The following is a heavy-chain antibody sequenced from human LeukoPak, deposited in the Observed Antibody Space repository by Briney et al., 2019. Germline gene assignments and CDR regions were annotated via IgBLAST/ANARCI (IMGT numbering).Heavy chain of an antibody. CDR2: INSDGSST. CDR1: GFTFSSYW. CDR3: AREMATIWAFDI. V-gene: IGHV3-74*01. Sequence: GGSLRLSCAASGFTFSSYWMHWVRQSPGKGLVWVSRINSDGSSTYYADSVKGRFTISRDNAKNTLYLQMNSLRAEDTAVYYCAREMATIWAFDIWGQGTMVTVSS. D-gene: IGHD5-24*01. J-gene: IGHJ3*02.